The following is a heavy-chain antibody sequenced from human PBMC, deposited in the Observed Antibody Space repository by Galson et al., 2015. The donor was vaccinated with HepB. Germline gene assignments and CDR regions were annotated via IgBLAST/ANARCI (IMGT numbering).Heavy chain of an antibody. CDR1: GGSISSGDYF. V-gene: IGHV4-30-4*01. CDR2: IYYSGST. CDR3: ASVKRDAYNSNYALFDY. Sequence: TLSLTCAVSGGSISSGDYFWSWIRQPPGKGLEWIGYIYYSGSTYYNPSLKSRVTISIDTSKNQFSLKMSSVTAADTAVYYCASVKRDAYNSNYALFDYWGQGTLVAVSA. J-gene: IGHJ4*02. D-gene: IGHD5-24*01.